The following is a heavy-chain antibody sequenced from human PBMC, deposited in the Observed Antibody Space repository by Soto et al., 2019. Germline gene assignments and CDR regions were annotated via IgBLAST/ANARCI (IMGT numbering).Heavy chain of an antibody. CDR2: IIPIFGTA. CDR3: AGGHNDILTGYPTRYYYYGMDV. Sequence: QVQLVQSGAEVKKPGSSVKVSCKASGGTFSSYAISWVRQAPGQGLEWMGGIIPIFGTANYAQKFQGRVTITADESTSTAYMELSSLRSEDTAVYYCAGGHNDILTGYPTRYYYYGMDVWGQGTTVTVSS. J-gene: IGHJ6*02. D-gene: IGHD3-9*01. CDR1: GGTFSSYA. V-gene: IGHV1-69*12.